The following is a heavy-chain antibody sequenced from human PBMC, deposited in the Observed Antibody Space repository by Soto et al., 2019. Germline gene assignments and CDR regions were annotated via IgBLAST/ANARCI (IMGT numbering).Heavy chain of an antibody. Sequence: QVQLVQSGAEVKKPGSSVKVSCKASGGTFSSYTISWVRQAPGQGLEWMGRIIPILGIANYAQKFQGRVTITAGKSTRTAYMELSSLRSEDTAGYSRGLSRDSSGWYHYWGQGTLVTVSS. J-gene: IGHJ4*02. CDR3: GLSRDSSGWYHY. CDR1: GGTFSSYT. CDR2: IIPILGIA. V-gene: IGHV1-69*02. D-gene: IGHD6-19*01.